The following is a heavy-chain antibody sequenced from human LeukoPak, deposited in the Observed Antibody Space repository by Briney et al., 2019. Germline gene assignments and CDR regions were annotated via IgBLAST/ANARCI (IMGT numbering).Heavy chain of an antibody. CDR1: VFTFSDYA. D-gene: IGHD6-19*01. J-gene: IGHJ4*02. Sequence: PGGSLRLSCAASVFTFSDYAIHWVRQAPGKGLEWVAVISSDGSNKYYADSLKGRFTISRDNPKNTVYLQMNSLRAEDTAVYYCARDIGWPTTIDYWGQGTLVTVSS. V-gene: IGHV3-30*03. CDR2: ISSDGSNK. CDR3: ARDIGWPTTIDY.